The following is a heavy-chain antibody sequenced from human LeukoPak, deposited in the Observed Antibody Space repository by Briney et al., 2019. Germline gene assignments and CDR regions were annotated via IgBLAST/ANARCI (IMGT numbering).Heavy chain of an antibody. CDR3: AKPHSLQYSPEY. V-gene: IGHV3-23*01. D-gene: IGHD6-6*01. CDR2: ISSSGGST. J-gene: IGHJ4*02. Sequence: PGVSLRLSCTASGFTFSNYAMSWARQAPGRGLEWVSAISSSGGSTYYADSVRGRFTISRDNSKNALYLQMNSLRAEDTAVYYCAKPHSLQYSPEYWGQGTLVTVSS. CDR1: GFTFSNYA.